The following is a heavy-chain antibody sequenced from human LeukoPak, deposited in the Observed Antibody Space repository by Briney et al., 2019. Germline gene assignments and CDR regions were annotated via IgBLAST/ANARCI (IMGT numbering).Heavy chain of an antibody. Sequence: ASVKVSCTASGYTFTSYDINWVRQATGQGLEWMGWMNPNSGNTGYAQKFQGRVTITRNTSLSTAYMELSSLRSEDTPVYYCARGLTPRPPDYWGQGPLVTVSS. D-gene: IGHD3-9*01. V-gene: IGHV1-8*01. CDR3: ARGLTPRPPDY. CDR2: MNPNSGNT. CDR1: GYTFTSYD. J-gene: IGHJ4*02.